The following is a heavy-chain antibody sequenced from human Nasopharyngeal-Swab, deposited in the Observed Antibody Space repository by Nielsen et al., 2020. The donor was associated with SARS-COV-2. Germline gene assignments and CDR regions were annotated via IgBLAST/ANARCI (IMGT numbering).Heavy chain of an antibody. J-gene: IGHJ4*02. Sequence: GESLKISCAASGFTFNDYSMNWVRQAPGKGLEWVSYISSSSSTIYYADSVKGRFTISRDNAQNTLYLQMNSLRADDTAVYYCADPPFSEYWGQGTLVTVSS. CDR1: GFTFNDYS. CDR2: ISSSSSTI. V-gene: IGHV3-48*01. CDR3: ADPPFSEY.